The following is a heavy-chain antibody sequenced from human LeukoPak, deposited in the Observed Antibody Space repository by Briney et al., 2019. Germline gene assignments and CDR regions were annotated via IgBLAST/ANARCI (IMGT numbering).Heavy chain of an antibody. CDR2: IYYSGST. J-gene: IGHJ4*02. CDR3: AREVMMTGTTPD. V-gene: IGHV4-59*06. Sequence: SETLSLTCTVSGGSISSYYWSWIRQPPGKGLEWIGYIYYSGSTYYNPSLKSRVTISVDTSKNQFSLKLSSVTAADTAVYYCAREVMMTGTTPDWGQGTLVTVSS. CDR1: GGSISSYY. D-gene: IGHD1-1*01.